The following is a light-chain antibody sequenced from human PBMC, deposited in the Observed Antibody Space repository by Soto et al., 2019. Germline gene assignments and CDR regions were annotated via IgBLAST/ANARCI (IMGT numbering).Light chain of an antibody. J-gene: IGKJ5*01. Sequence: DIQMTQSPSSLSASVGDRVTITCRAGQAISSYLNWYQHKPGTAPRLLVYGASRLQSGVPSRFSGSGSGTHFTLTISALQPDDFDTYFCQQSHTTPTTFGQGTRVDIK. CDR1: QAISSY. V-gene: IGKV1-39*01. CDR2: GAS. CDR3: QQSHTTPTT.